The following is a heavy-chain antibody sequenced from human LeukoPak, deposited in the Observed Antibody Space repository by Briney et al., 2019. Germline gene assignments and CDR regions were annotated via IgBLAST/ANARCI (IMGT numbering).Heavy chain of an antibody. CDR2: ISGSGGST. CDR1: GFTFSSYA. CDR3: AKRRIVVVPAAIGGIDY. J-gene: IGHJ4*02. Sequence: GGSLRLSCAASGFTFSSYAMSWVRQAPGTGLEWVSAISGSGGSTYYADSVKGRFTISRDNSKNTLYLQMNSLRAEDTAVYYCAKRRIVVVPAAIGGIDYWGQGTLVTVSS. V-gene: IGHV3-23*01. D-gene: IGHD2-2*01.